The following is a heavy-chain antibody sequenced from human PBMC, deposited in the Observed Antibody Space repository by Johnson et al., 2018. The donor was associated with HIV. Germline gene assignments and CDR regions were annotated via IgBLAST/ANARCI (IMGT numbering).Heavy chain of an antibody. J-gene: IGHJ3*02. CDR2: ISSSGTII. V-gene: IGHV3-48*01. Sequence: VQLVESGGGVVRPGGSLRLSCAASGFTFDDYGMSWVRQAPGKGLEWVSHISSSGTIIYYADSVKGRFTISRDNSKNTLYLQMNSLRAEDTAVYYCARLRGAFDIWGQGTMVTVSS. CDR3: ARLRGAFDI. CDR1: GFTFDDYG.